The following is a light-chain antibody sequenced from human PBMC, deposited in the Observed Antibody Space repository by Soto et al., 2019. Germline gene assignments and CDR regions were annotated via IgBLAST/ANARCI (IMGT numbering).Light chain of an antibody. CDR1: SSDVGAYNF. J-gene: IGLJ1*01. Sequence: SALTQPASVSWSPGQSITISCTGTSSDVGAYNFVSWYQHHPDKAPKLMISEVSNRPSGGSDRFSGSKSGNTASLTISGLQAEDEADYYCASLTTTSFVFGTGTKVTVL. CDR3: ASLTTTSFV. V-gene: IGLV2-14*01. CDR2: EVS.